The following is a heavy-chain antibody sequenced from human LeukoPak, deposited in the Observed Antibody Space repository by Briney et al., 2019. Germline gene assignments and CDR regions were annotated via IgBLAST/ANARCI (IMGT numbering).Heavy chain of an antibody. CDR1: GGTFSSYA. J-gene: IGHJ4*02. D-gene: IGHD3-3*01. V-gene: IGHV1-69*06. CDR3: ATSLKFFGVVSPFDY. Sequence: VASVKVSCKASGGTFSSYAISWVRQAPGQGLEWMGGIIPIFGTTNYAQKFQDRVTITADKSTSTAYMELSSLRSEDTAVYYCATSLKFFGVVSPFDYWGQGTLVTVSS. CDR2: IIPIFGTT.